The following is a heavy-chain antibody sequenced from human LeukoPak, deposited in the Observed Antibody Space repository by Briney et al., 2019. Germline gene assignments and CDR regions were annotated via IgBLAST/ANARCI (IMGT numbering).Heavy chain of an antibody. Sequence: SETLSLTCTVSGGSISSSSAYWGWNRQPPGKELEWIGSIYYSKNTYYNPSLKSRVTISADTYKNQFSLTLGSVSATDTAVYYCVSPRGFSYGYFDYWGQGTLVTVSS. V-gene: IGHV4-39*01. D-gene: IGHD5-18*01. CDR3: VSPRGFSYGYFDY. CDR1: GGSISSSSAY. CDR2: IYYSKNT. J-gene: IGHJ4*02.